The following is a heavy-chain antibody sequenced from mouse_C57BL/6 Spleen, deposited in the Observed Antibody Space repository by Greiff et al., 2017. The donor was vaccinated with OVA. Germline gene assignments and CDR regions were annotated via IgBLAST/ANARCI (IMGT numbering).Heavy chain of an antibody. D-gene: IGHD1-1*01. Sequence: QVQLQQSGAELVRPGASVKLSCKASGYTFTDYYINWVKQRPGPGLEWIARIYPGSGNTYYNEKFKGKATLTAEKSSSTAYMQLSSLTSEDSAVYFCERFTTVVATDWYFDVWGTGTTVTVSS. CDR3: ERFTTVVATDWYFDV. J-gene: IGHJ1*03. V-gene: IGHV1-76*01. CDR1: GYTFTDYY. CDR2: IYPGSGNT.